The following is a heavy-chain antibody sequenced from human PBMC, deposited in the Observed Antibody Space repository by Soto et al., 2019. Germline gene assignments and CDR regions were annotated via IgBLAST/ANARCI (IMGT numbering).Heavy chain of an antibody. D-gene: IGHD6-13*01. CDR1: GFTFSSYG. V-gene: IGHV3-30*18. J-gene: IGHJ4*02. CDR2: ISYDGSNK. Sequence: QVQLVESGGGVVQPGRSLRLSCAASGFTFSSYGMHWVRQAPGKGLEWVAVISYDGSNKYYADSVKGRFTISRDNSKNTLYLQMNSLRAEDTAVYYCAKEDRIAAYGDYWGQGSLVTVSS. CDR3: AKEDRIAAYGDY.